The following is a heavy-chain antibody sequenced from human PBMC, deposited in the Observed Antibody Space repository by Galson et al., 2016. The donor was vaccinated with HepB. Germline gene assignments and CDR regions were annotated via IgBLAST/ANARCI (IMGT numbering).Heavy chain of an antibody. Sequence: SVKVSCKASGYTFTGYYFMYWVRQAPGQGLEWIGRINPKTGDTNYAQKFPGRVTLTRDTSISTAYMDLTRLTDEDTAVYYCARDKGEAGGQHYFYMDVWGKGTTVTVSS. J-gene: IGHJ6*03. CDR1: GYTFTGYYF. V-gene: IGHV1-2*06. CDR3: ARDKGEAGGQHYFYMDV. CDR2: INPKTGDT. D-gene: IGHD2-8*02.